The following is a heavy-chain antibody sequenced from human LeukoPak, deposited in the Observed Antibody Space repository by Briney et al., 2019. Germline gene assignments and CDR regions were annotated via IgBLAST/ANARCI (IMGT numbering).Heavy chain of an antibody. D-gene: IGHD5-24*01. CDR2: ISGSGGST. CDR1: GFTFSSYG. Sequence: PGGSLRLSCAASGFTFSSYGMSWVRQAPGKGLEWVSAISGSGGSTYYADSVKGRFTISRDNSKNTLYLQMNSLRAEDTAVYYCATRDGYNNGAFDIWGQGTMVTVSS. J-gene: IGHJ3*02. CDR3: ATRDGYNNGAFDI. V-gene: IGHV3-23*01.